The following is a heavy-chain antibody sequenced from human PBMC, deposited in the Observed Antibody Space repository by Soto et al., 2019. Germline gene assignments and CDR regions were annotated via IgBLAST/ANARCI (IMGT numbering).Heavy chain of an antibody. J-gene: IGHJ6*02. D-gene: IGHD3-22*01. CDR1: GGSISSGGYY. V-gene: IGHV4-31*03. CDR3: ARVYYYDSSGYYYYYYGRDV. Sequence: QVQLQESGPGLVKPSQTLSLTCTVSGGSISSGGYYWSWIHQHPGKGLEWIGYIYYSGSTYYNPSLKSRGTRSEDTSKNQVSLKRSSGTAADTAGYYGARVYYYDSSGYYYYYYGRDVWGQGTTVTVSS. CDR2: IYYSGST.